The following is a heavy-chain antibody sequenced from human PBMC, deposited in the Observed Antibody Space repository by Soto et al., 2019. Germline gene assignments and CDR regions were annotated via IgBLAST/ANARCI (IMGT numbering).Heavy chain of an antibody. CDR2: IWYDGSNK. CDR3: ARDPDSSGYYPDY. CDR1: GFTFSSYG. J-gene: IGHJ4*02. V-gene: IGHV3-33*01. D-gene: IGHD3-22*01. Sequence: PGGSLRLSCAASGFTFSSYGMHWVRQAPGKGLEWVAVIWYDGSNKYYADSVKGRFTISRDNSKNTLYLQMNSLRAEDTAVYYCARDPDSSGYYPDYWGQGTLVTVSS.